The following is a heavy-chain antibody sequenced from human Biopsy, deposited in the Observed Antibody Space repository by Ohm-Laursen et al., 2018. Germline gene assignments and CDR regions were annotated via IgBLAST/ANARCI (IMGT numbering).Heavy chain of an antibody. CDR3: ARVREGGLLDY. Sequence: ASVKVSCKGSGYIFTSFGVSWVRQVPGHGLEWMGWVSTYNGNTEYEQKFQGRVTMTTDTSANTAYMELRSLRSDDTAVYFCARVREGGLLDYWGQGILVTVSS. J-gene: IGHJ4*02. D-gene: IGHD3-16*01. CDR1: GYIFTSFG. CDR2: VSTYNGNT. V-gene: IGHV1-18*01.